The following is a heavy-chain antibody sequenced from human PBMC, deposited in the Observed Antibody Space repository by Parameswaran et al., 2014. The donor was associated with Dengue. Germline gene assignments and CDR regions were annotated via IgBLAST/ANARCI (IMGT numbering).Heavy chain of an antibody. D-gene: IGHD3-3*01. V-gene: IGHV5-51*02. Sequence: VRQAPGKGLEWIGMIYPGDSDTKYSPSFKGQVTISADKSINTAYLQWNSLKGSETAMYYCAKLEDYYYNAMDVWAKGPRSPSP. J-gene: IGHJ6*02. CDR3: AKLEDYYYNAMDV. CDR2: IYPGDSDT.